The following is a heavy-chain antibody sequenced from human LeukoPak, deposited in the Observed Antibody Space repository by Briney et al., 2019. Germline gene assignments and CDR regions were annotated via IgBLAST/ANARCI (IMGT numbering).Heavy chain of an antibody. CDR3: ARRSPYSYEWSTLDY. D-gene: IGHD5-18*01. Sequence: SETLSLTCTVSGGSISSYYWSWIRQPPGKGLEWIGYIYYSGSTNYNPSLKSRVTISVDTSKNQFSLKLSSVAAADTAVYYCARRSPYSYEWSTLDYWGQGTLVTVSS. CDR2: IYYSGST. V-gene: IGHV4-59*08. CDR1: GGSISSYY. J-gene: IGHJ4*02.